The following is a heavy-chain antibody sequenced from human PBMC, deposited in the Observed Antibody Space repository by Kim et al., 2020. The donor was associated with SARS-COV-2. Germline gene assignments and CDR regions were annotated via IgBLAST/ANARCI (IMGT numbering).Heavy chain of an antibody. CDR2: ISHDGSTK. D-gene: IGHD3-22*01. J-gene: IGHJ4*02. V-gene: IGHV3-30*18. Sequence: GGSLRLSCAASGFTFSSFGMHWVRQAPGKGLEWVADISHDGSTKYYADSVKGRFTISRENPKNTLFLQMNSLRAEDTAVYYCAQDLKYDGSGYYGGLHWGQGALVTVSS. CDR3: AQDLKYDGSGYYGGLH. CDR1: GFTFSSFG.